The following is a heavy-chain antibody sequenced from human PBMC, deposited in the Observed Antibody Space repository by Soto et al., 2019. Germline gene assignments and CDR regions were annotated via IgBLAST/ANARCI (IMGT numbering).Heavy chain of an antibody. CDR2: IWYDGGNK. CDR1: GFTFSSYG. J-gene: IGHJ4*02. D-gene: IGHD2-21*02. CDR3: ARDGAGTVVTRYRDY. V-gene: IGHV3-33*01. Sequence: QVQLVESGGGVVQPGRSLRLSCAGSGFTFSSYGMHWVRQAPGKGLEWVALIWYDGGNKYYADSVKGRFTISGDNSKNTLYLQVNSLRVEDTAIYYCARDGAGTVVTRYRDYWGQGTLVTVSS.